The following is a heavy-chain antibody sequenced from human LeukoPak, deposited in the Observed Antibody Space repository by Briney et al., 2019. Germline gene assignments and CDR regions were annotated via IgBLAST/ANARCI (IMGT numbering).Heavy chain of an antibody. V-gene: IGHV1-46*01. CDR2: INLSGGST. Sequence: GASVKVSCKASGYTFTSYHMHWVRQAPGQGLEWMGKINLSGGSTTYAQKFQGGVTMTRDTSTSTVYTELSSLRSEDTAVYYCARDYVDDIPMIKDYWGQGTLVTVSS. CDR3: ARDYVDDIPMIKDY. CDR1: GYTFTSYH. J-gene: IGHJ4*02. D-gene: IGHD2-8*01.